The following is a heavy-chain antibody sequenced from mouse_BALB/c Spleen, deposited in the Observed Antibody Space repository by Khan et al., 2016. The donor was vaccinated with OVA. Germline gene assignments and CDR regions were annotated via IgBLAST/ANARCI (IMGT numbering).Heavy chain of an antibody. J-gene: IGHJ2*01. V-gene: IGHV1-4*01. Sequence: QMQLEESGAELARPGASVKMSCKASGYTFTSYTMHWVKQRPGQGLEWIGYINTSSGYTKYNQKFKDKATLTADKSSSPAYMQLGSLTSEDSAVYDCERTYERWGQGTTLTVSA. CDR3: ERTYER. CDR1: GYTFTSYT. D-gene: IGHD2-3*01. CDR2: INTSSGYT.